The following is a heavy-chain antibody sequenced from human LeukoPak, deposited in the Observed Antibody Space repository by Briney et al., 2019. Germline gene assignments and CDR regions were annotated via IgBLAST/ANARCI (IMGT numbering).Heavy chain of an antibody. CDR2: ISWNSGSI. D-gene: IGHD2-2*02. V-gene: IGHV3-9*01. CDR1: GFTFDDYA. CDR3: AKDMGYCSSTSCYTWLDY. Sequence: PGRSLRLSCAASGFTFDDYAMHWVRQAPGKGLEWVSGISWNSGSIGYADSVKGRFTISRDNAKNSLYLQMNSLRAEDTALYYCAKDMGYCSSTSCYTWLDYWGQGTLLTVSS. J-gene: IGHJ4*02.